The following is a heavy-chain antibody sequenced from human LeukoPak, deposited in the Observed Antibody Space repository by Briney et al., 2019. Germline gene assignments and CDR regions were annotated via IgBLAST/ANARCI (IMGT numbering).Heavy chain of an antibody. J-gene: IGHJ6*03. CDR1: GYTFTGYY. V-gene: IGHV1-2*02. CDR3: ARDYGAAGSYYYYYMDV. CDR2: INPNSGGT. D-gene: IGHD6-13*01. Sequence: ASVKVSCKASGYTFTGYYMHWVRQAPGQGLEWMGWINPNSGGTNYAQKFQGRVTMTRDTSISTAYMELSRLRSDDTAVYYCARDYGAAGSYYYYYMDVWGKGTTVTVSS.